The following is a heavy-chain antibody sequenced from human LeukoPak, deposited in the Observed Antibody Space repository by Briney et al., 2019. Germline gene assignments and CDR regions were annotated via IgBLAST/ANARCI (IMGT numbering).Heavy chain of an antibody. Sequence: PETLSLTCTVSGGSISSYYWSWIRQPPGKGLEWIGYIFHTGRTNYNPSLRSRVTISVDTSKNQFSLRLSSVTAADSAVYYCARARGDGSATFFDDWGQGTLVTVSS. CDR3: ARARGDGSATFFDD. CDR2: IFHTGRT. V-gene: IGHV4-59*01. J-gene: IGHJ4*02. CDR1: GGSISSYY. D-gene: IGHD3-10*01.